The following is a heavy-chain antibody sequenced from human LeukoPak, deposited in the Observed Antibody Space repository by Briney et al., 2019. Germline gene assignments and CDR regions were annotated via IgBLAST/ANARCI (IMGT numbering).Heavy chain of an antibody. CDR2: IYYSGST. Sequence: PSETLSLTCTVSGGSISSSYWSWIRQPPGKGLEWIGYIYYSGSTNYNPSLKSRVTISVDTSKNQFSLKLSAVTAADTAMYYCARDASGGTRGSGTYYTFFYWGQGTLVTVSS. CDR3: ARDASGGTRGSGTYYTFFY. CDR1: GGSISSSY. J-gene: IGHJ4*02. D-gene: IGHD3-10*01. V-gene: IGHV4-59*01.